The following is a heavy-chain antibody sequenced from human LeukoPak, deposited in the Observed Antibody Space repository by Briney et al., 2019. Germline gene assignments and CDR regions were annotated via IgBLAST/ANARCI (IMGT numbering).Heavy chain of an antibody. J-gene: IGHJ4*02. Sequence: GSLRLSCAASGFTFSDHYMDWFRQAPGKGLEWVGLIRSKAYGETTEYAASVKGRFTISRDDSKSIAYLQMYSLKSEDTAVYYCSRGSDTIFGVSRDGFDYWGQGTLVTVSS. CDR3: SRGSDTIFGVSRDGFDY. CDR2: IRSKAYGETT. D-gene: IGHD3-3*01. CDR1: GFTFSDHY. V-gene: IGHV3-22*01.